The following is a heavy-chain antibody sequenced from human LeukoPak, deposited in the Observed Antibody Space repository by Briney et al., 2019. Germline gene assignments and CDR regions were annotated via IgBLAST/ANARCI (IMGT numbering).Heavy chain of an antibody. V-gene: IGHV3-74*01. D-gene: IGHD1-26*01. J-gene: IGHJ4*02. CDR3: ARVKGGSYYGTAEGFDY. Sequence: GGSLRLSCAASGFTFSSYWMHWVRQGPGKGLVWVSRINSDGSSTNHADSVKGRFTVSRDNAKKTLYLQMNSLRAEDTAVYYCARVKGGSYYGTAEGFDYWGQGTLVTVSS. CDR1: GFTFSSYW. CDR2: INSDGSST.